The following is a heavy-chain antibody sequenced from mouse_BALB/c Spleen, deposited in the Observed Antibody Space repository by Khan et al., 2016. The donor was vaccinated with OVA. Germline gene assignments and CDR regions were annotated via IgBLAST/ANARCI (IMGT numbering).Heavy chain of an antibody. CDR2: IYPGNSDT. J-gene: IGHJ2*01. CDR1: GYTFANYW. D-gene: IGHD2-1*01. V-gene: IGHV1-5*01. CDR3: ARNGFGNYEIWDY. Sequence: VQLQQSGTVLARPGASVRMSCKASGYTFANYWMHWVKQRPGQGLEWIGTIYPGNSDTNYNQKFSGKAKLTAVPSTSTAYMELSSLTKEDSAVYYCARNGFGNYEIWDYWGQGTTLTVSS.